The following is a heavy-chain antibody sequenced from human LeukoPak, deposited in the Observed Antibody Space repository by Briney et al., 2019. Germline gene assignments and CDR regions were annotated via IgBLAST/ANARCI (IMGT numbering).Heavy chain of an antibody. V-gene: IGHV2-5*02. J-gene: IGHJ4*02. CDR2: IYWDDDK. CDR3: AHSIPMVRGVRVFDY. D-gene: IGHD3-10*01. CDR1: GFSLSTSGVG. Sequence: SGPTLVNPTQTLTLTCTFSGFSLSTSGVGVGWIXXXXGKALEWLALIYWDDDKRYSPSLKSRLTITKDTSKNQVVLTMTNMDPVDTATYYCAHSIPMVRGVRVFDYWGQGTLVTVSS.